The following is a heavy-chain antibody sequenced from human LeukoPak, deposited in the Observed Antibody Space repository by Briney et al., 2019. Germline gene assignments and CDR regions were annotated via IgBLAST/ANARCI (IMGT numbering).Heavy chain of an antibody. CDR2: ISYDGSNK. CDR3: ASGGQPPGDCYFDY. V-gene: IGHV3-30-3*01. D-gene: IGHD3-16*01. Sequence: QSGGSLRLSCAASGFTFSSYAMHWVRQAPGKGLEWVAVISYDGSNKYYADSVKGRFTISRDNSKNTLYLQMNSLRAEDTAVYYCASGGQPPGDCYFDYWGQGTLVTVSS. J-gene: IGHJ4*02. CDR1: GFTFSSYA.